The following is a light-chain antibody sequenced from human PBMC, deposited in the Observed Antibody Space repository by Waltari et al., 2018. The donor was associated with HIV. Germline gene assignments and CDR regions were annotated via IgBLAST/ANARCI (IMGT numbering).Light chain of an antibody. J-gene: IGLJ3*02. CDR1: RSDFADFNY. CDR3: CSFAGSYTLV. V-gene: IGLV2-11*01. CDR2: DVT. Sequence: QSALTQPRSVSGSPGQSVTISCSGTRSDFADFNYVPWYQHHPGKAPKLMIYDVTKRPSGVPDRFSGSKSGNTASLTISGLQAEDEAAYYCCSFAGSYTLVFGGGTKLTVL.